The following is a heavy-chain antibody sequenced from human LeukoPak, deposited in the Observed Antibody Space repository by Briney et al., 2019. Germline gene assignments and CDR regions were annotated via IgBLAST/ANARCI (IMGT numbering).Heavy chain of an antibody. CDR1: GVSVSDYY. CDR2: IYYSGST. D-gene: IGHD3-9*01. V-gene: IGHV4-39*07. J-gene: IGHJ4*02. CDR3: ARDRLRYFDFFDY. Sequence: SETLSLTCTISGVSVSDYYWSWIRQPPGKGLEWIGSIYYSGSTYYNPSLKSRVTISVDTSKNQFSLKLSSVTAADTAVYYCARDRLRYFDFFDYWGQGTLVTVSS.